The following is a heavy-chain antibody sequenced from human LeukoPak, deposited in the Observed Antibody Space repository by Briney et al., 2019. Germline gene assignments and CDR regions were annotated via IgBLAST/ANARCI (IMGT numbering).Heavy chain of an antibody. D-gene: IGHD2-2*01. CDR1: GGSISSGGYY. J-gene: IGHJ4*02. V-gene: IGHV4-39*07. CDR2: INHSGST. CDR3: ARGRSVGYFDY. Sequence: PSETLSLTCTVSGGSISSGGYYWSWIRQPPGKGLEWIGEINHSGSTNYNPSLKSRVTISVDTSKNQFSLKLSSVTAADTAVYYCARGRSVGYFDYWGQGTLVTVSS.